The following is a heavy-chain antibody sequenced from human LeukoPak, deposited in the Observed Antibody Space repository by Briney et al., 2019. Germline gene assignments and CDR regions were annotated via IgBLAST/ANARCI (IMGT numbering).Heavy chain of an antibody. Sequence: NSSETLSLTCAVYGGSFSGYYWSWIRQPPGKGLEWIGEINHSGSTNYNPSLKSRVTISVDTSRNQFSLKLSSVTAADTAVYYCARGRLEWFHGPYYFDYWGQGTLVTVSS. CDR3: ARGRLEWFHGPYYFDY. CDR1: GGSFSGYY. J-gene: IGHJ4*02. V-gene: IGHV4-34*01. CDR2: INHSGST. D-gene: IGHD3-3*01.